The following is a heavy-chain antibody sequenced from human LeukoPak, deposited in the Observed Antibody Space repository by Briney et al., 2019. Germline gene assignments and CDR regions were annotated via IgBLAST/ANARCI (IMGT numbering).Heavy chain of an antibody. CDR3: ASTTDNRSLNSLVTISVDTPKNQFSLNLNSVTAADTAVYYCARLQVGAAAAPGWFGP. V-gene: IGHV4-59*01. J-gene: IGHJ5*02. CDR2: IYFSGCA. Sequence: SGTLSLTCAVSGGSISSYYWSWVRQPPGKGLEWVWNIYFSGCANQKPPFKCRGTTSVARSRQRFSVNVNSVAGGATAAYYSASTTDNRSLNSLVTISVDTPKNQFSLNLNSVTAADTAVYYCARLQVGAAAAPGWFGPWGQGTLVTVSS. CDR1: GGSISSYY. D-gene: IGHD3-10*01.